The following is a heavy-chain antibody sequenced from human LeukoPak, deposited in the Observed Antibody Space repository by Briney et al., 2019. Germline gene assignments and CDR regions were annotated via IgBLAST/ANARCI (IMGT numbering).Heavy chain of an antibody. CDR2: IYSGGST. Sequence: GGSLRLSCAASGFTVSSNYMSWVRQAPGKGLEWVSVIYSGGSTYYADSVKGRFTISRDNSKNTLYLQMNSLRAEDTAVYYCASAYCSSTSCYMGYYYYGMDVWGQGTTVTVSS. V-gene: IGHV3-66*01. D-gene: IGHD2-2*02. CDR3: ASAYCSSTSCYMGYYYYGMDV. J-gene: IGHJ6*02. CDR1: GFTVSSNY.